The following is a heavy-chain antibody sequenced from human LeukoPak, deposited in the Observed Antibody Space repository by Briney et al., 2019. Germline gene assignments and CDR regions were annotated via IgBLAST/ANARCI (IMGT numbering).Heavy chain of an antibody. D-gene: IGHD6-19*01. V-gene: IGHV3-30-3*01. J-gene: IGHJ4*02. Sequence: QPGGSLRLSCAASGFTFSSYAMHWVRQAPGKGLEWVAVISYDGSNKYYADSVKGRFTISRDNSKNTLYLQMNSLRAEDTAVYYCARDERQWLISFDYWGQGTLVTVSS. CDR1: GFTFSSYA. CDR2: ISYDGSNK. CDR3: ARDERQWLISFDY.